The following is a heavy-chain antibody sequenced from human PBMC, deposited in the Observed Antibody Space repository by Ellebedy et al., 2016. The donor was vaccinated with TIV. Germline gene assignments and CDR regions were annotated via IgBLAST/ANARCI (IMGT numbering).Heavy chain of an antibody. V-gene: IGHV1-69*04. J-gene: IGHJ4*02. Sequence: ASVKVSCKASGGTFSSYAISWVRQAPGQGLEWMGRIILILGIANYAQKFQGRVTITADKSTSTAYMELSSLRSEDTAVYYCARVGYCSGGSCYSDTFDYWGQGTLVTVSS. CDR2: IILILGIA. CDR3: ARVGYCSGGSCYSDTFDY. D-gene: IGHD2-15*01. CDR1: GGTFSSYA.